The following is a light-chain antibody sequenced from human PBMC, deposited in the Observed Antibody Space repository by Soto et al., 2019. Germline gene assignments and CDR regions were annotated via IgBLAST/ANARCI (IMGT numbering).Light chain of an antibody. CDR1: QSITSSY. Sequence: EIVLTQSPGTLSLAPGERATLSCMSSQSITSSYLAWYQQKPGQAPRLLIYGASSRATGIPDRFSGSGSGTDFTLPISRLEPEDFAMYYCLQYGSSPRTFGQGTKVEIK. CDR3: LQYGSSPRT. J-gene: IGKJ1*01. V-gene: IGKV3-20*01. CDR2: GAS.